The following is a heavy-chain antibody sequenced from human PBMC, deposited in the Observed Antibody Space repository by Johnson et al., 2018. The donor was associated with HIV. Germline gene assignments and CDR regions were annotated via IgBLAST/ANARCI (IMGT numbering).Heavy chain of an antibody. CDR2: ISWNSGSI. Sequence: VQLVESGGGVVRPGDSLRLSCVASGFTFDDYGMSWVRQAPGKGLEWVSGISWNSGSIGYADSVKGRFTISRDNAKNSLYLQMNSLKSEDTAVYYCATGASSTWSLGALDIWGQGTMVTVSS. CDR1: GFTFDDYG. CDR3: ATGASSTWSLGALDI. V-gene: IGHV3-20*04. J-gene: IGHJ3*02. D-gene: IGHD6-13*01.